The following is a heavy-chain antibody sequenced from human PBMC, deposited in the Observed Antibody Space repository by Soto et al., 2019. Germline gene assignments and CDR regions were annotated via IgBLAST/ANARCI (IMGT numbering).Heavy chain of an antibody. CDR1: GGSISSGGYY. Sequence: SETLSLTCTVSGGSISSGGYYWSWIRQHPGKGLEWIGYIYYSGSTYYNPSLKSRVTISVDTSKNQFSLKLGSVTAADTAFYYFARISPSYGMDVSGQGTTVTVSS. CDR2: IYYSGST. V-gene: IGHV4-31*03. CDR3: ARISPSYGMDV. J-gene: IGHJ6*02.